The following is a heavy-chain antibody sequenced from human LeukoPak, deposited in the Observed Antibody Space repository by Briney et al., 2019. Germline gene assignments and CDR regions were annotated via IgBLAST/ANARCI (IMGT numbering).Heavy chain of an antibody. V-gene: IGHV1-69*06. D-gene: IGHD2-15*01. CDR2: IIPIFGTA. Sequence: SVTISCQASGGTFSSYAISWVRQAPGQGLEWMGGIIPIFGTANYAQKFQGRVTITADKSTSTAYMELSSLRSEDTAVYYCAREKDIQGYFQHWGQGTLVTVSS. CDR1: GGTFSSYA. J-gene: IGHJ1*01. CDR3: AREKDIQGYFQH.